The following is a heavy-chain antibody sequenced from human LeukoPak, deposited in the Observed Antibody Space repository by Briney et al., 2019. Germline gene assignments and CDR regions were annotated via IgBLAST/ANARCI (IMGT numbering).Heavy chain of an antibody. Sequence: SVKVSCKASGGTFSSYTISWVRQAPGQGLEWMGRIIPILGIANYAQKFQGRVTITADKSTSTAYMELSSLRSEDTAVYYCARGLEADYYYMDVWGKGTTVTVSS. J-gene: IGHJ6*03. CDR1: GGTFSSYT. CDR3: ARGLEADYYYMDV. CDR2: IIPILGIA. D-gene: IGHD6-25*01. V-gene: IGHV1-69*02.